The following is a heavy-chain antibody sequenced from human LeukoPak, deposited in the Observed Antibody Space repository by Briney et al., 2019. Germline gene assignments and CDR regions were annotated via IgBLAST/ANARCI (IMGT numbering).Heavy chain of an antibody. CDR1: GFTFSSYS. Sequence: PGGSLRLSCAASGFTFSSYSMNWVRQPPGKGLEWVSSISSSSSYVYYADSVKGRFTISRDKAKNSLYLQMNSLRAEDTAIYYCAREGMVATFDYWGQGTLVTVSS. J-gene: IGHJ4*02. D-gene: IGHD5-12*01. V-gene: IGHV3-21*01. CDR3: AREGMVATFDY. CDR2: ISSSSSYV.